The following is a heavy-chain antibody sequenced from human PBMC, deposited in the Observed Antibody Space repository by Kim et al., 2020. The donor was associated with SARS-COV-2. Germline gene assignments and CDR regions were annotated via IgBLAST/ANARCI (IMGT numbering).Heavy chain of an antibody. CDR1: SDSFSAYY. CDR2: IFYGGDT. Sequence: SETLSLTCTVSSDSFSAYYWSWIRHLPGKGLEWIGYIFYGGDTNYNPSLKSRVTISWDTSRNQFSLAVTSVTDADTAVYYCARSEGRASWHQFDYWGQGILVTVSS. J-gene: IGHJ4*02. V-gene: IGHV4-59*01. CDR3: ARSEGRASWHQFDY.